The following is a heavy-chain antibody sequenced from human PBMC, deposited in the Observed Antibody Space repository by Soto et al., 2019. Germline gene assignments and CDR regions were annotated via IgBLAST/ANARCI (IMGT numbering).Heavy chain of an antibody. CDR1: GYSFTSYW. CDR3: ARNAAAGNFFVSYYGMDV. Sequence: PGESLKISCKGSGYSFTSYWISWVRQMPGKGLEWMGRIDPSDSYTNYSPSFQGHVTISADKSISTAYLQWSSLKASDTAMYYCARNAAAGNFFVSYYGMDVWGQGTTVTVSS. V-gene: IGHV5-10-1*01. CDR2: IDPSDSYT. D-gene: IGHD6-13*01. J-gene: IGHJ6*02.